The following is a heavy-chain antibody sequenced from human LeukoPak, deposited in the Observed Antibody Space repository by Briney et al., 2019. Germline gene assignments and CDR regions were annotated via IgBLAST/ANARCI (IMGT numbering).Heavy chain of an antibody. CDR1: GGSISNYY. D-gene: IGHD5-24*01. CDR3: ARGKWLQPFDY. V-gene: IGHV4-59*12. J-gene: IGHJ4*02. Sequence: SETLSLTCTVSGGSISNYYWSWIRQPPGKGLEWIGYIHHSESTNYNPSLKSRVTISVDTSKNQFSLKLSSVTAADTAVYYCARGKWLQPFDYWGQGTLVTVSS. CDR2: IHHSEST.